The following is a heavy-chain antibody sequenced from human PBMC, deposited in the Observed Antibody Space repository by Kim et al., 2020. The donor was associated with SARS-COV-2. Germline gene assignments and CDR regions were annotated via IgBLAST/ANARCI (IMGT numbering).Heavy chain of an antibody. CDR1: GGSISSSNW. J-gene: IGHJ6*02. CDR2: IYHSGST. D-gene: IGHD6-6*01. Sequence: SETLSLTCAVSGGSISSSNWWSWVRQPPGKGLEWIGEIYHSGSTNYNPSLKSRVTISVDKSKNPFSLKLSSVTAADTAVYYCARDPRPHRYYYSGMDVWGQGTTVTVSS. V-gene: IGHV4-4*02. CDR3: ARDPRPHRYYYSGMDV.